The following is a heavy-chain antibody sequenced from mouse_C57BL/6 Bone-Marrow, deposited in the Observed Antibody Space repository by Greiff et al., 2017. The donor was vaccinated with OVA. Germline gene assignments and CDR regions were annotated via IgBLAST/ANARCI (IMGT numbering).Heavy chain of an antibody. V-gene: IGHV5-6*01. Sequence: EVQLQESGGDLVKPGGSLKLSCAASGFTLSSYGMSWVRQTPDKRLEWVATISSGGSYTYYPDSVKGRFTISRDNAKNTLYLQMSSLKSEDTAMYYCARRKIYYYGSSYGFAYWGQGTLVTVSA. CDR1: GFTLSSYG. CDR3: ARRKIYYYGSSYGFAY. D-gene: IGHD1-1*01. J-gene: IGHJ3*01. CDR2: ISSGGSYT.